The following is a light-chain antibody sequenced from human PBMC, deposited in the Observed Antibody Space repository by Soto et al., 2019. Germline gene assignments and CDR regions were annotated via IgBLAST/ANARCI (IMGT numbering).Light chain of an antibody. Sequence: QSVLTQPPSASGSLGQSVTISCTGTSSDVGGYNYVSWHQQHPGKAPKVMIYEVTKRPPGVPDRFSGSKSGNTASLTVSGLQXXDXAXYXCSSFAGGGNPVLLGGGTKVTVL. CDR1: SSDVGGYNY. J-gene: IGLJ2*01. V-gene: IGLV2-8*01. CDR3: SSFAGGGNPVL. CDR2: EVT.